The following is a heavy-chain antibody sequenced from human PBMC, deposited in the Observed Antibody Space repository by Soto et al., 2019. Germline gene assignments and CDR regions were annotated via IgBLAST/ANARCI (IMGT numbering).Heavy chain of an antibody. D-gene: IGHD2-2*01. CDR3: AKDREDIVVVPAATTYYYYYMDV. CDR1: GFTFSSYA. Sequence: PGGSLRLSCAASGFTFSSYAMSWVRQAPGKGLEWVSAISGSGGSTYYADSVKGRFTISRDNSKNTLYLQMNSLRAEDTAVYHCAKDREDIVVVPAATTYYYYYMDVWGKGTTVTVSS. CDR2: ISGSGGST. V-gene: IGHV3-23*01. J-gene: IGHJ6*03.